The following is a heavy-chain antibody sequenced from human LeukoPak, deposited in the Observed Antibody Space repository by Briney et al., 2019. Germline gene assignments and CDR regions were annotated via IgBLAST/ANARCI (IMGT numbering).Heavy chain of an antibody. CDR2: IQYDAIDI. CDR1: GIPFARNG. CDR3: AREAGTVVIGRFDP. V-gene: IGHV3-30*02. Sequence: GGSLRLSCAASGIPFARNGMHWVRQAPGKGLEWVAFIQYDAIDIKYGDSVKGRFTISRDNSKNTLYLQMNSLTTEDTAVYYCAREAGTVVIGRFDPWGQGTLVTVSS. D-gene: IGHD2-15*01. J-gene: IGHJ5*02.